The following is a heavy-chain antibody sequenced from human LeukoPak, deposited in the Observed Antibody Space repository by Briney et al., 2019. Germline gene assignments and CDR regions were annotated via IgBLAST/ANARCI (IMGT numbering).Heavy chain of an antibody. CDR1: GFTFSSYG. J-gene: IGHJ3*02. D-gene: IGHD6-19*01. CDR3: AKDAAAVGGAFDI. V-gene: IGHV3-30*18. Sequence: GGSLRLSCAASGFTFSSYGMHWVRQAPGKGLEWVAVISYDGSNKYYADSVKGRFTISRDNSKNTLYLQMNSLRAEDTAVYYCAKDAAAVGGAFDIWGQGTMVTVSS. CDR2: ISYDGSNK.